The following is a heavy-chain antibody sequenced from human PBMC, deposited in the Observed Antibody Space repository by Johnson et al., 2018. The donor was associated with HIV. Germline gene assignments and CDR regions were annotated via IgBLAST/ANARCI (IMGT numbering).Heavy chain of an antibody. Sequence: QVQLVESGGGVVQPGRSLRLSCAASGLTFSSYGMHWVRQAPGKGLEWVAVISYDGSNEYYVDSVKARFTLSRDNSKNTLYLQMNSVRPEDAAVYYCAKPPSIGADAFDIWGQGTMVTVSS. CDR3: AKPPSIGADAFDI. CDR1: GLTFSSYG. CDR2: ISYDGSNE. J-gene: IGHJ3*02. D-gene: IGHD3-16*01. V-gene: IGHV3-30*18.